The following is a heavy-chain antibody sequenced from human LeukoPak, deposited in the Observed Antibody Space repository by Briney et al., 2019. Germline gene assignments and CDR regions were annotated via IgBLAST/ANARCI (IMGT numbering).Heavy chain of an antibody. Sequence: SETLSLTCTVSGGSISSSSYYWGWIRQPPGKGLEWTGSIYYSGSTYYNPSLKSRVTISVDTSKNQFSLKLSSVTAADTAVYYCARDLVAVAGKRRNWFDPWGQGTLVTVSS. D-gene: IGHD6-19*01. CDR3: ARDLVAVAGKRRNWFDP. CDR1: GGSISSSSYY. J-gene: IGHJ5*02. CDR2: IYYSGST. V-gene: IGHV4-39*07.